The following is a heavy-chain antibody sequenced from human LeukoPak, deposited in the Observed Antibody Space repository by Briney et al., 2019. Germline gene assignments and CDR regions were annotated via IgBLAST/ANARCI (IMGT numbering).Heavy chain of an antibody. CDR3: ARERTSGWDAFDT. V-gene: IGHV3-74*01. J-gene: IGHJ5*02. CDR1: GSTFSGFW. D-gene: IGHD6-19*01. CDR2: INSVGSST. Sequence: TGRSLRLSCAASGSTFSGFWMHWVRQAPGKGLVWVSRINSVGSSTSYADSVKGRFTISRDNAKNTLYLQMNSLRAEDTAVYYCARERTSGWDAFDTWGQGTLVTVSS.